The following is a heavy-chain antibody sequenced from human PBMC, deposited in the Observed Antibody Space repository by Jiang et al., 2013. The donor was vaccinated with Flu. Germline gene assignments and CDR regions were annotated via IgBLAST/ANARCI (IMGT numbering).Heavy chain of an antibody. CDR2: INXNTGNP. Sequence: SYAMNWVRQAPGQGLEWMGWINXNTGNPTYAQGFTGRFVFSLDTSVSTAYLQISSLKAEDTAVYYCARDRPQYGMDVWGQGTTVTVSS. V-gene: IGHV7-4-1*02. CDR3: ARDRPQYGMDV. J-gene: IGHJ6*02. CDR1: SYA.